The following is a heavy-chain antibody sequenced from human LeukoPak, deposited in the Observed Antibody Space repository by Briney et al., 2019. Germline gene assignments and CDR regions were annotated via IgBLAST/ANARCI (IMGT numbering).Heavy chain of an antibody. D-gene: IGHD6-6*01. CDR3: ARDSEVPYSSSYYFDY. CDR2: ISPSGGST. V-gene: IGHV1-46*01. CDR1: GYTFTSNY. Sequence: ASVKVSCKAFGYTFTSNYMHWVRQAPGQGPEWMGVISPSGGSTTYAQKFQGRVTLTRDMSTSTDYLELSSLRSEDTAVYYCARDSEVPYSSSYYFDYWGQGTLVTVSS. J-gene: IGHJ4*02.